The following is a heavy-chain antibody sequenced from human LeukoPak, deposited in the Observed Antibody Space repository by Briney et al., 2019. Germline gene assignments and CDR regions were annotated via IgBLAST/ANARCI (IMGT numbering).Heavy chain of an antibody. CDR2: ISYDGGKK. Sequence: GGSLRLSCAASGFTFSSHDMHWVRQAPGKGLEWVAFISYDGGKKDYADSVKGRFTVSRDNGKKLVHLQLNSLRAEDTAVYFCARIPHPDYADAQWGQGTLVIVSS. D-gene: IGHD4-17*01. V-gene: IGHV3-30*03. CDR3: ARIPHPDYADAQ. CDR1: GFTFSSHD. J-gene: IGHJ4*02.